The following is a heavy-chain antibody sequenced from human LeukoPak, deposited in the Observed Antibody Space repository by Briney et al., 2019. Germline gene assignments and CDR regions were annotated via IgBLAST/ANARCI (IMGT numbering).Heavy chain of an antibody. CDR1: GFTVSSNY. CDR3: ARDRAAADKFDD. CDR2: IYSGGST. D-gene: IGHD6-13*01. J-gene: IGHJ4*02. V-gene: IGHV3-66*01. Sequence: GGSLRLSCAASGFTVSSNYMSWVRQAPGKGLEWVSVIYSGGSTYYADSVKGRFTISRDNSKNTLYLQMNSLRAEDTAVYYCARDRAAADKFDDWGQGTLVTVSS.